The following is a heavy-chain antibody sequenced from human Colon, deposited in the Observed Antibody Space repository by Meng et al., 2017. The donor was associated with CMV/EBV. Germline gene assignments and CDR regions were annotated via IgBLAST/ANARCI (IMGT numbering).Heavy chain of an antibody. CDR3: AKDWGGVVPAAAFDY. Sequence: SGFTFSSYGMGWVRQAPGKGLGWVSAISGSGGSTYYADSVKGRFTISRDNSKNTLYLQMNSLRAEDTAVYYCAKDWGGVVPAAAFDYWGQGTLVTVSS. D-gene: IGHD2-2*01. CDR1: GFTFSSYG. J-gene: IGHJ4*02. CDR2: ISGSGGST. V-gene: IGHV3-23*01.